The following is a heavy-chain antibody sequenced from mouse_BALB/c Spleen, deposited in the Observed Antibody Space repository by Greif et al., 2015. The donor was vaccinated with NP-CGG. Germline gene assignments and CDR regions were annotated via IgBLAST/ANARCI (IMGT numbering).Heavy chain of an antibody. Sequence: QVQLQQSGPELVKPGASVRISCKASGYTFTSYYIHWVKQRPGQGLEWIGWIYPGNVNTKYNEKFKGKATLTADKSSSTAYMQLRRLTSEDSAVYCCAREGGSRYFDVWGAGTTVAVYS. V-gene: IGHV1S56*01. CDR2: IYPGNVNT. J-gene: IGHJ1*01. CDR1: GYTFTSYY. CDR3: AREGGSRYFDV.